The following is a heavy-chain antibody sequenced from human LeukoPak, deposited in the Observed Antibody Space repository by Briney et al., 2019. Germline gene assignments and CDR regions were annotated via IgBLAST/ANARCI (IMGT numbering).Heavy chain of an antibody. D-gene: IGHD2-2*01. CDR1: GYSFTSYW. V-gene: IGHV5-51*01. CDR3: ARLMEDIVVVPAAPYYFDY. CDR2: IYPGDSDT. J-gene: IGHJ4*02. Sequence: GESLKISCKGSGYSFTSYWIGWVRQMPGKGLEWMGIIYPGDSDTRYSPSFQGQVTISADKSISTAYLQWSSLKASGTAMYYCARLMEDIVVVPAAPYYFDYWGQGTLVTVSS.